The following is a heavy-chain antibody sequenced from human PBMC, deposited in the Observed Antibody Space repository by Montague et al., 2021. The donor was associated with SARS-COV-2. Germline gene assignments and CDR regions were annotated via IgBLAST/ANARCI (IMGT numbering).Heavy chain of an antibody. CDR3: ARIHSSGWAYFFDY. CDR1: GGSLKNYY. Sequence: SETLSLTCSVSGGSLKNYYWSWNRQPPGKELEWVGYIDYSGSTNYNPSLRFRLTLSVDTSSNQFSLKLNSLTSADTAVYYCARIHSSGWAYFFDYWGQGTLVSVSS. D-gene: IGHD6-19*01. V-gene: IGHV4-59*01. J-gene: IGHJ4*02. CDR2: IDYSGST.